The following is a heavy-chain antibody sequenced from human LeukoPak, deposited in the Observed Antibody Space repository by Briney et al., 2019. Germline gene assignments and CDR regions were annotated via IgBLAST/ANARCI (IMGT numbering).Heavy chain of an antibody. CDR3: ARDVTMVRGARYRPYKWFDP. J-gene: IGHJ5*02. CDR2: INPTGGST. Sequence: GASVKVSCKASGYTFSSYYMHWVRQAPGQGLEWIGTINPTGGSTSYAQKFQGRVTISADESTSTVYMELSSLRSEDTAVYYCARDVTMVRGARYRPYKWFDPWGQGTLVTVSS. V-gene: IGHV1-46*01. CDR1: GYTFSSYY. D-gene: IGHD3-10*01.